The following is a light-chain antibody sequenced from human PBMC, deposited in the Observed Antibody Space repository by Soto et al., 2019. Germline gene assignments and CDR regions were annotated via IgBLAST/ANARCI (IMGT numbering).Light chain of an antibody. CDR3: QQYNKGVT. V-gene: IGKV3D-15*01. J-gene: IGKJ3*01. CDR2: GAS. CDR1: QGVSSN. Sequence: EIVMTQSPATLSVSPGERATLSCRASQGVSSNLAWYQQKPGQAPGLLIHGASSRATGIPDRFSGSGSGTEFTLTISSLQSEDFAVYYCQQYNKGVTFGPGTKVDIK.